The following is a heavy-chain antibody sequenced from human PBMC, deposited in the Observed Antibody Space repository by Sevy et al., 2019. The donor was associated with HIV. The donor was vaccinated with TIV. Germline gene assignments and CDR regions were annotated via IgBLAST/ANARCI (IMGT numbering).Heavy chain of an antibody. Sequence: ASVKVSCKASGYTFTGYYMHWVRQAPGQGLEWMGWINPNSGGTNYAQKFQGRVTMTRDTSISTAYMVLSRLRSDDTAVYYCARSGRTYYYDSSGYYYAYDYWGQGTLVTVSS. CDR3: ARSGRTYYYDSSGYYYAYDY. CDR1: GYTFTGYY. V-gene: IGHV1-2*02. D-gene: IGHD3-22*01. CDR2: INPNSGGT. J-gene: IGHJ4*02.